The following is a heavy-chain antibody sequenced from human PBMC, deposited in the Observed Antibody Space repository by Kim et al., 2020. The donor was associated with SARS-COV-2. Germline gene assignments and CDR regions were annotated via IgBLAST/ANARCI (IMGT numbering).Heavy chain of an antibody. V-gene: IGHV4-59*09. Sequence: NSNPSLKSRVTISVDTSKNQFSLKLSSVTAADTAVYYCARGWFGELLFDYWGQGTLVTVSS. D-gene: IGHD3-10*01. J-gene: IGHJ4*02. CDR3: ARGWFGELLFDY.